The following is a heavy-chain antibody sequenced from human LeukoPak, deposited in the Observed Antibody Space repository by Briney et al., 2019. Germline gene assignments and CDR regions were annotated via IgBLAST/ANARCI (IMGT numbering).Heavy chain of an antibody. V-gene: IGHV1-18*01. CDR1: GYTFTIYG. CDR2: ISTHNGNT. Sequence: ASVKVSCKASGYTFTIYGISGVRQTPGQGLEWMGWISTHNGNTNYAQKFQGRVTMTTDTSTSTAYMELRSLRSDDTAVYYCSRGASYVILTGYSYFDYWGQGTLVTVSS. CDR3: SRGASYVILTGYSYFDY. D-gene: IGHD3-9*01. J-gene: IGHJ4*02.